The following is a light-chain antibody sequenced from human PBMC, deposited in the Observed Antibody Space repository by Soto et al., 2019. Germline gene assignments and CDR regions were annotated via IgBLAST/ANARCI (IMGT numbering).Light chain of an antibody. CDR1: SSDVGNYDY. CDR3: LSYTISSTWV. J-gene: IGLJ3*02. CDR2: DVT. Sequence: QSALTQPASVSGSPGQTITISCTGTSSDVGNYDYVSWYQQHPGKAPHLIIYDVTNRPSGVSNRFSGSKSDNTASLTISGLQAEDEAHYYCLSYTISSTWVFGGGTKVTVL. V-gene: IGLV2-14*03.